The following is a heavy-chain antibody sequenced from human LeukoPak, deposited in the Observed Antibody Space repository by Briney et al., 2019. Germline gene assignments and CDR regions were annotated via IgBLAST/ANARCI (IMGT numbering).Heavy chain of an antibody. CDR3: ASPGSSGGFDY. Sequence: SATLSLTCTVSGGFISSSSYFWGWIRQPPGKGLAWIGSIYYSGSTSYNTSLKSRVTISVDTSKNQFSLKLRSVTAADTDVYYCASPGSSGGFDYWGQGTLVTVSS. J-gene: IGHJ4*02. V-gene: IGHV4-39*01. CDR2: IYYSGST. D-gene: IGHD6-19*01. CDR1: GGFISSSSYF.